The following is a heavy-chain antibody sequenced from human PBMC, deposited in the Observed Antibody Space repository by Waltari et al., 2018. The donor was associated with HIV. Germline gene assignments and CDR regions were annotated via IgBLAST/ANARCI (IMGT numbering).Heavy chain of an antibody. J-gene: IGHJ4*02. CDR3: ARRGYCSSISCYRPRYFDY. D-gene: IGHD2-2*01. CDR2: IYYSGST. CDR1: GGSISGSSYY. V-gene: IGHV4-39*01. Sequence: QLQLQESGPGLVKPSETLSLTCTVSGGSISGSSYYWGWIRQPPGKGLEWIGNIYYSGSTYYTPSLKSRVTISVDTSKNQFSLKLSSVTAADTAVYYCARRGYCSSISCYRPRYFDYWGQGTLVTVSS.